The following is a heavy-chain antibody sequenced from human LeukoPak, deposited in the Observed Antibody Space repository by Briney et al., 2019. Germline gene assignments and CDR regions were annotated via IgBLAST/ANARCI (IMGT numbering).Heavy chain of an antibody. Sequence: GESLKISCKGSGYTFISYWIGWVRQMPGKGLEWMGIINPANSYTTYSPSFQGQVTISADKSISTAYLQWSSLKASDTAMYYCATWGRPHITMVRGVVDYWGQGTLVTVSS. CDR2: INPANSYT. V-gene: IGHV5-51*01. CDR1: GYTFISYW. CDR3: ATWGRPHITMVRGVVDY. J-gene: IGHJ4*02. D-gene: IGHD3-10*01.